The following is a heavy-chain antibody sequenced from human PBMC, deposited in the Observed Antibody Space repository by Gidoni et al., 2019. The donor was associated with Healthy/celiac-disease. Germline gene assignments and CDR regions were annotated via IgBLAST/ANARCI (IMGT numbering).Heavy chain of an antibody. Sequence: EVQLVESGGGLVQPGGSLRLSCAASGFTFSSYAMHWVRQAPGKGLEYVSAISSNGGSTYYANSVKGRFTISRDNSKNTLYLQMGSLRAEDMAVYYCAREKPLLYSFDYWGQGTLVTVSS. CDR1: GFTFSSYA. D-gene: IGHD2-2*02. J-gene: IGHJ4*02. CDR2: ISSNGGST. V-gene: IGHV3-64*01. CDR3: AREKPLLYSFDY.